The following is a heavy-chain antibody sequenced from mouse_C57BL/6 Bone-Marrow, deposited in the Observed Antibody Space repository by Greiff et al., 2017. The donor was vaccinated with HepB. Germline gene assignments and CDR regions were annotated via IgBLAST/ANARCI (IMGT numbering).Heavy chain of an antibody. V-gene: IGHV14-4*01. D-gene: IGHD1-1*01. Sequence: SGAELVRPGASVKLSCTASGFNIKDDYMHWVKQRPEQGLEWIGWIDPENGDTEYASKFQGKATITADTSSNTAYLQLSSLTSEDTAVYYCTTVFITTVVATKDYAMDYWGQGTSVTVSS. CDR1: GFNIKDDY. CDR3: TTVFITTVVATKDYAMDY. CDR2: IDPENGDT. J-gene: IGHJ4*01.